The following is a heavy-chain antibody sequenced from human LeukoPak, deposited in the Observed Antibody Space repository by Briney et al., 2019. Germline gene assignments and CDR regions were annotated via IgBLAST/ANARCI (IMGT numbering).Heavy chain of an antibody. V-gene: IGHV4-59*01. CDR2: VYYSGTT. CDR1: DVSISRYY. CDR3: AREVAGTGYFQV. Sequence: PSETLSLTCTVSDVSISRYYWNWIRQPPGKALEWIGYVYYSGTTNYNPSLKSRVTISVDSSQNQFSLKLTSVTAADTAVYYCAREVAGTGYFQVWGLGTPVTVSS. J-gene: IGHJ1*01. D-gene: IGHD6-19*01.